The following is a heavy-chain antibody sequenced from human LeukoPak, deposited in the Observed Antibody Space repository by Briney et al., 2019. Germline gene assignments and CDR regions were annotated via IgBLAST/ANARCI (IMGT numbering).Heavy chain of an antibody. CDR3: ARDDGITIFGVVTGAWFDP. CDR2: INPSGGST. D-gene: IGHD3-3*01. Sequence: ASVKVSCKASGYTFTSYYMHWVRQAPGQGLEWMGIINPSGGSTSYAQKFQGRVTMTKDTSTSTVYMELSSLRSEDTAVYYCARDDGITIFGVVTGAWFDPWGQGTLVTVSS. J-gene: IGHJ5*02. V-gene: IGHV1-46*01. CDR1: GYTFTSYY.